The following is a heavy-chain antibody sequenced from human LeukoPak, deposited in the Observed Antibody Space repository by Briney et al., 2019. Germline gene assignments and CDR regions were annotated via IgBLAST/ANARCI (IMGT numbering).Heavy chain of an antibody. D-gene: IGHD5-18*01. Sequence: SETLSLTCTVSGYSISSGYYWGWIRQPPGKGLEWIGSIYHSGSTYYNPSLKSRVTISVDTSKNQFSLKLSSVTAADTAVYYCATLGQWLRFDYWGQGTLVTVSS. CDR1: GYSISSGYY. CDR2: IYHSGST. CDR3: ATLGQWLRFDY. J-gene: IGHJ4*02. V-gene: IGHV4-38-2*02.